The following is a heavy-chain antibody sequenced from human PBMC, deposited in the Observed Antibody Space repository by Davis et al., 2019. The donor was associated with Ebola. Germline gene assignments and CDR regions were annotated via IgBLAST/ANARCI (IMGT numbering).Heavy chain of an antibody. D-gene: IGHD6-6*01. CDR3: ASLLDSSSSQDYFDY. CDR2: IRYDGSNK. V-gene: IGHV3-30*02. Sequence: PGGSLRLSCAASGFTFSSYGMHWVRQAPGKGLEWVAFIRYDGSNKYYADSVKGRFTISRDNSKNTLYLQMNSLRAEDTAVYYCASLLDSSSSQDYFDYWGQGTLVTVSS. J-gene: IGHJ4*02. CDR1: GFTFSSYG.